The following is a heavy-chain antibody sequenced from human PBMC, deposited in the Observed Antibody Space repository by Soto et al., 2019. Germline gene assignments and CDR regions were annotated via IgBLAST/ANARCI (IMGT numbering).Heavy chain of an antibody. V-gene: IGHV4-31*03. CDR1: GGSISSGGYY. J-gene: IGHJ4*02. Sequence: QVQLQESGPGLVKPSQTLSLTCTVSGGSISSGGYYWSWIRQHPGKGLEWIGDIYYSGSNYYNPSRKRRVTISVDTSKNQFSLKLSAVTAADTAVYYCAARGVVVPAAIYYWGQGTLVTVSS. CDR2: IYYSGSN. CDR3: AARGVVVPAAIYY. D-gene: IGHD2-2*01.